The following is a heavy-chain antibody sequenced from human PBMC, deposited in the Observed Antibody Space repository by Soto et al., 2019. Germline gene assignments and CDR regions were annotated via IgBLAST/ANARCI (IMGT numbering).Heavy chain of an antibody. CDR1: GYTFINYY. CDR3: ARAVATMPGYFDY. J-gene: IGHJ4*02. Sequence: GASVKVSCKASGYTFINYYIHWVRQAPGQGLEWMGIFNPTSGSTNYAQKFQGRVTLTTDTSTRTVYMELSSLRFEDTAVYYCARAVATMPGYFDYWGQGTLVTVSS. D-gene: IGHD5-12*01. V-gene: IGHV1-46*01. CDR2: FNPTSGST.